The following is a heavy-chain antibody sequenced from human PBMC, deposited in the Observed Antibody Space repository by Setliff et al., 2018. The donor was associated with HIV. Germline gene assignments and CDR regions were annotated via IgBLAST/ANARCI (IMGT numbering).Heavy chain of an antibody. Sequence: ASVKVSCKASGYTFTSYYMHWVRQAPRHGLEWMGIINPSGGDTEYAQKFQDRVTMTRDTSITTVYMVLNRLTPGDTAVYYCASPYENNSGPDYWGQGTPVTVSS. CDR3: ASPYENNSGPDY. D-gene: IGHD7-27*01. J-gene: IGHJ4*02. CDR2: INPSGGDT. V-gene: IGHV1-46*01. CDR1: GYTFTSYY.